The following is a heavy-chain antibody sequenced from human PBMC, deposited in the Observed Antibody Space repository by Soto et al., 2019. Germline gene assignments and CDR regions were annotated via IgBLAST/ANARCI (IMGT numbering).Heavy chain of an antibody. Sequence: QVKLVESGGGVVQPGRSLRLSCEASGFTFNSHVMHWVRQAPGKGLEWVAVIWYDGRNKYYADSVKGRFTISRDNSKNTVYLQMNSLRPDDTAVYYCARRNDFWSGLIDHWGQGTLVTVSS. J-gene: IGHJ4*02. CDR3: ARRNDFWSGLIDH. CDR1: GFTFNSHV. V-gene: IGHV3-33*01. D-gene: IGHD3-3*01. CDR2: IWYDGRNK.